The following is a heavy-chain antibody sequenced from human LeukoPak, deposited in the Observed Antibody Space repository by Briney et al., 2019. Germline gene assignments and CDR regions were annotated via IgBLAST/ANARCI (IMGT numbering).Heavy chain of an antibody. V-gene: IGHV3-48*03. CDR3: ARNPVGATRGYFDY. CDR1: GFTFSSYE. Sequence: PGGSLRLSCAASGFTFSSYEMNWVRQAPGKGLEWVSYISSSGSTIYYADSVKGRFTISRDNAKNSLYLQMNSLRVEDTAVYYCARNPVGATRGYFDYWGQGTLVTVSS. D-gene: IGHD1-26*01. CDR2: ISSSGSTI. J-gene: IGHJ4*02.